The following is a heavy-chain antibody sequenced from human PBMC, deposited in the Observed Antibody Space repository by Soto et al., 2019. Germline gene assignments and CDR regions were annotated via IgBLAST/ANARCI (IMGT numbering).Heavy chain of an antibody. D-gene: IGHD5-12*01. Sequence: VASVKVSCKASGGTFSSYAISWVRQAPGQGLEWMGGIIPIFGTANYAQKFQGRVTITADESTSTAYMELSSLRSEDTAVYYCASCRDGYNYWFEPWGQGTLVTVSS. J-gene: IGHJ5*02. CDR2: IIPIFGTA. V-gene: IGHV1-69*13. CDR3: ASCRDGYNYWFEP. CDR1: GGTFSSYA.